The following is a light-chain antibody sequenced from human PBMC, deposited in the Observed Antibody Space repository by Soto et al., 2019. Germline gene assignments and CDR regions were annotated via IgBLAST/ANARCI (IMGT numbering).Light chain of an antibody. CDR3: QHYNEWPPWT. V-gene: IGKV3-15*01. J-gene: IGKJ1*01. Sequence: EIVMTQSPATLSVSPGERATLSCRASQSVSRNLAWYQQKPGQAPRLLIFDASTRATGIPARFNGSGSGTEFTLIISGLQSEDFAVYYCQHYNEWPPWTFGQGTKVDIK. CDR2: DAS. CDR1: QSVSRN.